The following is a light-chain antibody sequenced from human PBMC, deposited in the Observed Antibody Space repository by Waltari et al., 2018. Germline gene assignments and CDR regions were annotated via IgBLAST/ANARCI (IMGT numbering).Light chain of an antibody. Sequence: QSALTQPASVSGSPGQSITISCTGTSNDIGDYNYVSWYQHQSGKAPKLMIYDVTERHSGVSNRFSGSKSGNTASLTISGLQADDEADYYCTSFSTISTSLFGGGTKVTVL. CDR1: SNDIGDYNY. CDR3: TSFSTISTSL. V-gene: IGLV2-14*03. CDR2: DVT. J-gene: IGLJ3*02.